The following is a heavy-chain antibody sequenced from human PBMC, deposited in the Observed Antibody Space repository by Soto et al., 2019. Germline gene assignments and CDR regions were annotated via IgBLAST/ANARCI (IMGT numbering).Heavy chain of an antibody. J-gene: IGHJ5*02. V-gene: IGHV3-23*01. D-gene: IGHD2-2*01. CDR2: ISSSGDST. CDR3: AKNGYCSATNSYAPFDP. Sequence: EAQLLESGGGLVQPGGSLRLSCAASGFTFSTYAMSWVRQAPGKGLDWVSRISSSGDSTKYADSVKGRFTISRDNSKNTLYLQMNNLRAADTAIYYCAKNGYCSATNSYAPFDPWGQGTLVTVSS. CDR1: GFTFSTYA.